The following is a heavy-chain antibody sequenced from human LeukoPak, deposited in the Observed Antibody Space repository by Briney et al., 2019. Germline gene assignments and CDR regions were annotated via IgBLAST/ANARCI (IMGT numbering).Heavy chain of an antibody. CDR2: ISYDGSNK. V-gene: IGHV3-30*18. Sequence: GRSLRLSCAASGFTFSSYGMHWVRQAPGKGLEWVAVISYDGSNKYYADSVKGRFTIYRDNSENTLYLQMNSLRAEDTAVYYCAKAGGFPYGMDVWGQGTTVTVSS. J-gene: IGHJ6*02. CDR1: GFTFSSYG. CDR3: AKAGGFPYGMDV.